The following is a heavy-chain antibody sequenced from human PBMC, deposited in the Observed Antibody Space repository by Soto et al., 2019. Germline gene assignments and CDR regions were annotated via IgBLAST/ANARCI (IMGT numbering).Heavy chain of an antibody. V-gene: IGHV3-23*01. CDR3: AKAAAGIFDY. Sequence: GGPLILSCAASGFTFSNYAMTWVRQAPGKGLEWVSGLNGSGGSTSSADSVKGRFAISRDNSKNTLYLQMNSLRAEDTAVYYCAKAAAGIFDYWGQGTLVNGSS. CDR2: LNGSGGST. CDR1: GFTFSNYA. D-gene: IGHD6-13*01. J-gene: IGHJ4*02.